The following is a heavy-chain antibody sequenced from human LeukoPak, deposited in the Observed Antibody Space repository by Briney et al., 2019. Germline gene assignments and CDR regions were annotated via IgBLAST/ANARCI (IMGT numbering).Heavy chain of an antibody. CDR1: GYTFTSYG. Sequence: ASVKVSCKASGYTFTSYGISWVRQAPGQGLEWMGWISAYNGNTNYAQKLQGRVTITADKSTSTAYMELSSLRSGDTAVYYCAREPNSGSYYGWFDPWGQGTLVTVSS. CDR3: AREPNSGSYYGWFDP. J-gene: IGHJ5*02. CDR2: ISAYNGNT. V-gene: IGHV1-18*01. D-gene: IGHD1-26*01.